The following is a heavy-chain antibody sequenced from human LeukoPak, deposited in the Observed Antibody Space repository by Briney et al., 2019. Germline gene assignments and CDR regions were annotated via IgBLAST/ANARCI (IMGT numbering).Heavy chain of an antibody. CDR1: GFTFSSYG. D-gene: IGHD6-13*01. Sequence: GGSLRLSCAASGFTFSSYGMHWVRQAPGKGLEWVAFIRYDGSNKYYADSVKGRFTISRDNSKNTLYLQMNSLRAEDTAVYYCAKDIGQRYSSSWLGSEYFQHWGQGTLVTVSS. CDR2: IRYDGSNK. CDR3: AKDIGQRYSSSWLGSEYFQH. J-gene: IGHJ1*01. V-gene: IGHV3-30*02.